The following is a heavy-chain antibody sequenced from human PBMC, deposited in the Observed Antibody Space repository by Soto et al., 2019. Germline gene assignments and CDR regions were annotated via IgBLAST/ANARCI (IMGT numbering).Heavy chain of an antibody. CDR2: LHSDGKTV. J-gene: IGHJ6*02. V-gene: IGHV3-74*01. CDR1: GFTLGAFG. Sequence: GGSLGLSCAASGFTLGAFGMHWVRQAPGGGLEWVSRLHSDGKTVLYADSVKGRFTMSRDSAKSTLFLHMSSLRADDMAVYYCARGLYYGMDVWGQGTTVTVSS. CDR3: ARGLYYGMDV.